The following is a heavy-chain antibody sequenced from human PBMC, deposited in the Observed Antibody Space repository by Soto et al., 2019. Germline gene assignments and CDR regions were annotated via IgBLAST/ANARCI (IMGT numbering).Heavy chain of an antibody. D-gene: IGHD2-15*01. CDR2: FDPEDGET. CDR1: GYTLTELS. CDR3: ATPYPDCSGGSCYANWFDP. Sequence: ASVKVSCKVSGYTLTELSMHWVRQAPGKGLEWMGGFDPEDGETIYAQKFQGRVTMTEDTSTDTAYMELGSLRSEDTAVYYCATPYPDCSGGSCYANWFDPWGQGTLVTVSS. J-gene: IGHJ5*02. V-gene: IGHV1-24*01.